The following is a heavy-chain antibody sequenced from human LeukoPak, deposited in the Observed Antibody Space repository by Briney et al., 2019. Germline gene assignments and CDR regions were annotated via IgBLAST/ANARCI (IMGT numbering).Heavy chain of an antibody. CDR2: ITTSSTTK. D-gene: IGHD4-11*01. Sequence: GGSLSLSCATSGFAFNTYSMNWVRQAPGKGLQWVSSITTSSTTKYYADSVKGRFTISRDNAKNSLYLQMDSLRDEDTAVYYCVRDAAYSAFNMWGQGTMVTVSS. CDR3: VRDAAYSAFNM. V-gene: IGHV3-48*02. J-gene: IGHJ3*02. CDR1: GFAFNTYS.